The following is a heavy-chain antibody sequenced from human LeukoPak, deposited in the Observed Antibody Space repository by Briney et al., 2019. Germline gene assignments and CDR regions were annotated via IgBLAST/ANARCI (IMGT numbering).Heavy chain of an antibody. V-gene: IGHV1-69*13. J-gene: IGHJ6*03. D-gene: IGHD3-10*01. CDR2: IIPMFGTV. CDR3: ASRMVQGVSYYYYYMDV. Sequence: SVKVSCKASGGTFSSYAISWVRQAPGQGLEWMGGIIPMFGTVNYAQKFQGRVTITADESTRTAYMELSSLRSEDTAVYYCASRMVQGVSYYYYYMDVRGKGTTVTVSS. CDR1: GGTFSSYA.